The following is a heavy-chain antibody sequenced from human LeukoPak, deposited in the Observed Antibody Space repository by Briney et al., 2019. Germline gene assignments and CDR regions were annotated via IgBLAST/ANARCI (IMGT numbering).Heavy chain of an antibody. V-gene: IGHV3-23*01. CDR2: ISGSGGST. CDR1: GFTFSSYG. J-gene: IGHJ4*02. CDR3: ARDSFYDSSGY. D-gene: IGHD3-22*01. Sequence: SGGSLRLSCAASGFTFSSYGMSWVRQAPGKGLEWVSAISGSGGSTYYADSVKGRFTISRDNAKNSLYLQMNSLRAEDTAVYYCARDSFYDSSGYWGQGTLVTVSS.